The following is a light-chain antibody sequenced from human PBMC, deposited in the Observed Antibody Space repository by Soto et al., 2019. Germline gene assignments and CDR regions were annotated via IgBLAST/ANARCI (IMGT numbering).Light chain of an antibody. J-gene: IGKJ4*01. Sequence: DVQMTQSPSSLSASVGDRVTITCRASQSINDYLNWYQQKTGKAPKLLIYAASSLQSGVPSRFSGSVSGTDFTLIIASLQPEDFATYYCQQSHSIPRSFGGGTKVEI. CDR1: QSINDY. CDR2: AAS. CDR3: QQSHSIPRS. V-gene: IGKV1-39*01.